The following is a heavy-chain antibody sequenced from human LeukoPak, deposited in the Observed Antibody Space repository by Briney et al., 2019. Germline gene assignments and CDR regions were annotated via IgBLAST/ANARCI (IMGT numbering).Heavy chain of an antibody. CDR1: GFTFSGST. CDR3: VGDGHSNTGMNY. V-gene: IGHV3-73*01. J-gene: IGHJ4*02. CDR2: IRSKANSYVT. D-gene: IGHD2/OR15-2a*01. Sequence: GGSLKLTCATSGFTFSGSTIHWVRQAPGKGLEWIGHIRSKANSYVTIYGASVKGRFTISRDDSKNTAYLHMNSLKTEDTTVYYCVGDGHSNTGMNYWGQGTLVTVSS.